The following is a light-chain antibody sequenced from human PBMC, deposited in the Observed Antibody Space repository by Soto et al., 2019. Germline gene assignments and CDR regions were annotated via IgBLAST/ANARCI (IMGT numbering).Light chain of an antibody. J-gene: IGLJ2*01. CDR3: QTWGAGHVV. CDR2: VKSDGSH. Sequence: QLVLTQSPSASASPGASVNLTCTLSSGHSSYAIAWHQQQPEKGPRYLMKVKSDGSHTKGDGIPDRFSGSSSGAERYLTISSHQSEDEADYYCQTWGAGHVVFGGGTKLTVL. CDR1: SGHSSYA. V-gene: IGLV4-69*01.